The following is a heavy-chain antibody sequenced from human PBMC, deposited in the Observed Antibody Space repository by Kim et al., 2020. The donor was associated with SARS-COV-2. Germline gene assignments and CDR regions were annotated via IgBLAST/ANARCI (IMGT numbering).Heavy chain of an antibody. CDR2: ISSSSSYI. Sequence: GGSLRLSCAASGFTFSSYSMNWVRQAPGKGLEWVSSISSSSSYIYYADSVKGRFTISRDNAKNSLYLQMNSLRAEDTAVYYCARDDSGSYHFDYWGKGTLVTVST. V-gene: IGHV3-21*01. J-gene: IGHJ4*02. D-gene: IGHD1-26*01. CDR3: ARDDSGSYHFDY. CDR1: GFTFSSYS.